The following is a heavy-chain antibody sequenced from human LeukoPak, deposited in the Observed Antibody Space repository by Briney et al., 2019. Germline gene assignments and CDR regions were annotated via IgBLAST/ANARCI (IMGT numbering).Heavy chain of an antibody. CDR2: IYYSGST. J-gene: IGHJ4*02. Sequence: SETLSLTCPVSGGSISSSSYYWGWIRQPPGKGLEWIGSIYYSGSTYYNPSLKSRVTISVDTSKNQFSLKLSSVTAADTAVYYCARRTWDYALNWGQGTLVTVSS. D-gene: IGHD3-16*01. CDR1: GGSISSSSYY. CDR3: ARRTWDYALN. V-gene: IGHV4-39*01.